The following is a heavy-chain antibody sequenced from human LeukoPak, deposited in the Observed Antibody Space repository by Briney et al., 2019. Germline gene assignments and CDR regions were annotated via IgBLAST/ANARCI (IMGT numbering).Heavy chain of an antibody. CDR2: IYHSGST. CDR3: ARNGGDSDFDY. D-gene: IGHD2-21*02. Sequence: SETLSLTCAVSGGSISSSSGNCWTWVRQPPGKGLEWIGEIYHSGSTNYNPSLKSRVTMLLDKSKNQFSLKLSSVTAADTAVYYCARNGGDSDFDYWGQGTLVTVSS. V-gene: IGHV4-4*02. J-gene: IGHJ4*02. CDR1: GGSISSSSGNC.